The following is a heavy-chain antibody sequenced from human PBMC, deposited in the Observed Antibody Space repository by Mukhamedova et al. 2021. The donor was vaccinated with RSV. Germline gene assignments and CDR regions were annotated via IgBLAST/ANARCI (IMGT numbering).Heavy chain of an antibody. D-gene: IGHD6-13*01. CDR2: GGST. J-gene: IGHJ6*02. Sequence: GGSTYYADSVKGRFTISRDNSKNTLYLQMNSLRAEDTAVYYCARDGIAAAGDPNYYYYYGMDVWGHGTTVTVSS. CDR3: ARDGIAAAGDPNYYYYYGMDV. V-gene: IGHV3-53*01.